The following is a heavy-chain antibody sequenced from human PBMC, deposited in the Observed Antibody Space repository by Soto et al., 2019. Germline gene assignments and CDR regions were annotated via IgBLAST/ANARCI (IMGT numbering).Heavy chain of an antibody. CDR3: AKDRLGGNFDY. Sequence: EVQLLDSGGGLVQPGGSLRLSCAASGFTFNNYAMNWVRQAPGKGLEWVATISGTGGSTYYADSVKGRFTISRDNSKNTLYLQMNSLGVEDTAVYYCAKDRLGGNFDYWGQGTQVTVSS. J-gene: IGHJ4*02. V-gene: IGHV3-23*01. CDR1: GFTFNNYA. CDR2: ISGTGGST.